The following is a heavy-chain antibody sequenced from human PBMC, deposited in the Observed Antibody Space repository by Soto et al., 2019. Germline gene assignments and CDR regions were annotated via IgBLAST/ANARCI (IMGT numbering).Heavy chain of an antibody. CDR3: APHYPDSSGYFDH. D-gene: IGHD3-22*01. Sequence: ASVKVSCKASGYMVTGNYMHWVRQAPVQGLEYMGWINPNSGATNYAQKFQGRVTMTWDTSISTAYVELSRLRSDDTAVYYCAPHYPDSSGYFDHWGQGTLVTVSS. CDR2: INPNSGAT. J-gene: IGHJ4*02. CDR1: GYMVTGNY. V-gene: IGHV1-2*02.